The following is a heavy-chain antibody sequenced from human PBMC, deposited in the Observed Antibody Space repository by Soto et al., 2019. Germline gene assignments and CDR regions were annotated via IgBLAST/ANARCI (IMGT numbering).Heavy chain of an antibody. CDR2: IIPIFGTA. CDR3: ARGDNCSGGSCYSYTYYYYYYGMDV. D-gene: IGHD2-15*01. V-gene: IGHV1-69*13. J-gene: IGHJ6*02. CDR1: GGTFSSYA. Sequence: GASVKFSCKASGGTFSSYAISWVRQAPGQGLEWMGGIIPIFGTANYAQKFQGRVTITADESTSTAYMELSSLRSEDTAVYYCARGDNCSGGSCYSYTYYYYYYGMDVWGQGTTVTVSS.